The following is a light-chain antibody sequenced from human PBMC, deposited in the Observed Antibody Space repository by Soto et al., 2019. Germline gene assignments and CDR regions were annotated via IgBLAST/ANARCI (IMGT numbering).Light chain of an antibody. Sequence: QYALTQPASLSGSPGQSITISCTGTSSDVGGYNYVSWYQHHPGKAPKLMIYEVTNRPSGVSNRFSGSKSGNTASLTISGLQAEDEADYYCSSYTTGSTRVVFGGGTKLTVL. CDR1: SSDVGGYNY. CDR3: SSYTTGSTRVV. CDR2: EVT. V-gene: IGLV2-14*01. J-gene: IGLJ3*02.